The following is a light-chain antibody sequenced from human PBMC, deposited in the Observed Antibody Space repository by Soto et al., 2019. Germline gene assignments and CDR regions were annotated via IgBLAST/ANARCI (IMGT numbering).Light chain of an antibody. Sequence: EIVMTQSPATLSVSPGERATLSCRASQSIGSNLAWYQQKPGQAPRLLIYAASIRATDFPARFSGSRSGTEFTLTISGLQSDDFAVYFCQQYNNWPPWTFGRGTKVEIK. V-gene: IGKV3-15*01. J-gene: IGKJ1*01. CDR2: AAS. CDR1: QSIGSN. CDR3: QQYNNWPPWT.